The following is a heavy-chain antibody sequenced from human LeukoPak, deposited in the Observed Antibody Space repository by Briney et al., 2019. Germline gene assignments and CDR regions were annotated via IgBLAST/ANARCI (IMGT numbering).Heavy chain of an antibody. CDR2: INHSGST. Sequence: SETLSLTCAVYGGSFSGYYWSWIRQPPGKGLEWIGEINHSGSTNYNPSLKSRVTISVDTPKNQFSLKLSSVTAADTAVYYCARGWAALDYWGQGTLVTVSS. J-gene: IGHJ4*02. CDR1: GGSFSGYY. V-gene: IGHV4-34*01. D-gene: IGHD1-26*01. CDR3: ARGWAALDY.